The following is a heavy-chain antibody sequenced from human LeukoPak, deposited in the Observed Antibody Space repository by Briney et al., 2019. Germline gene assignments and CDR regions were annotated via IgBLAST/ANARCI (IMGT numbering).Heavy chain of an antibody. Sequence: GGSLRLSCAASGFTLSSYWMFWVRQAPGKGLEWVSRINSDGSSTMYADSVKGRFTISRDNAKNTLYLQMNSLRAEDTAVYYCARDSGAFDIWGQGTMVTVSS. CDR1: GFTLSSYW. J-gene: IGHJ3*02. CDR3: ARDSGAFDI. CDR2: INSDGSST. V-gene: IGHV3-74*03.